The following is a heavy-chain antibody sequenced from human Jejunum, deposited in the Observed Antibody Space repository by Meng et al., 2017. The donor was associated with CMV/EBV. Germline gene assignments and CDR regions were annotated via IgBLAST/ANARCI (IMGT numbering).Heavy chain of an antibody. J-gene: IGHJ4*02. CDR1: GGSVSSGRYY. CDR3: ARESLVPSPPEGFDY. CDR2: ISTSGKV. Sequence: QVQLQESGPGLVKPSXXXXXXRXVSGGSVSSGRYYWTWIRQPAGKGLEWIGRISTSGKVNYSPSLESRVTISLDTSKNQFSLKLSSVTAPDTAVYYCARESLVPSPPEGFDYWGQGALVTVSS. V-gene: IGHV4-61*02. D-gene: IGHD1-14*01.